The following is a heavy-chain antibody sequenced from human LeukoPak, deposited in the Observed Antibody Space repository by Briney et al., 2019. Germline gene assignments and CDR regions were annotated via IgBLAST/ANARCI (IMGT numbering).Heavy chain of an antibody. D-gene: IGHD6-19*01. CDR2: ISYDGSNK. CDR3: AKGIAVASFDY. Sequence: GGSLRLSCAASGFTFSSYGMHWVRQAPGKGLEWVAVISYDGSNKYYADSVKGRFTISRDNSKNTLYLQMSSLRAEDTAVYYCAKGIAVASFDYWGQGTLVTVSS. J-gene: IGHJ4*02. V-gene: IGHV3-30*18. CDR1: GFTFSSYG.